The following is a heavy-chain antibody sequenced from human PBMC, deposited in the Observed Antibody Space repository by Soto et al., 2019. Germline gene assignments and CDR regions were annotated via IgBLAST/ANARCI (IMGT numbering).Heavy chain of an antibody. J-gene: IGHJ4*02. D-gene: IGHD6-13*01. CDR3: AKASTWYHYFDY. CDR2: ISGSGGNT. CDR1: GFTFSSYA. Sequence: PGGSLRLSCAASGFTFSSYAMSWVRQAPGKGLEWVSAISGSGGNTYYADSVKGRFTISRDNSKNTLYLQMNSLRAEDTALYYCAKASTWYHYFDYWGQGTLVTVSS. V-gene: IGHV3-23*01.